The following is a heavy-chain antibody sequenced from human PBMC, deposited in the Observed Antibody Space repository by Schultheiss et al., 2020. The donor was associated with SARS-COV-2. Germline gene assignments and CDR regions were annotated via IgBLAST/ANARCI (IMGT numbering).Heavy chain of an antibody. J-gene: IGHJ2*01. D-gene: IGHD6-6*01. CDR1: GFTVSSNY. Sequence: GESLKISCAASGFTVSSNYMSWVRQAPGKGLEWVSGITGSGSSTYYADSVKGRFTISRDNSKNTLYLQMNSLRAEDTAVYYCAKDKIAARPWYFDLWGRGTLVTVSS. CDR3: AKDKIAARPWYFDL. CDR2: ITGSGSST. V-gene: IGHV3-23*01.